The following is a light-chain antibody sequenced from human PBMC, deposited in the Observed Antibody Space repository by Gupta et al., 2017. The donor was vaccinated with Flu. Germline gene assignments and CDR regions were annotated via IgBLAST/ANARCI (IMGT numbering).Light chain of an antibody. V-gene: IGKV1-5*03. CDR2: TAS. CDR3: REYSDNSRT. J-gene: IGKJ1*01. Sequence: ASVGDRVTITYRASQKIGHYCAWYQQKPGRAPRLLIRTASSLESGVPSRFSGSGIGTDFNLTIAGLQSDDFATYYCREYSDNSRTFGQGT. CDR1: QKIGHY.